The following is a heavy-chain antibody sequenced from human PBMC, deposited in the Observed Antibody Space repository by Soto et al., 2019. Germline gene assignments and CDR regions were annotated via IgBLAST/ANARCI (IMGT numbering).Heavy chain of an antibody. V-gene: IGHV3-48*01. Sequence: EVPLVESGGGLVQPGGSLRLSCAASGFSFSSYSMNWVRQAPGKGLEWVSNISTGSSTIYYADSVKGRFTISRDNAKNSLYLQMNSLRAEDTAVYYRARIGRLRWGDYWGQGTLVTVSS. CDR1: GFSFSSYS. D-gene: IGHD4-17*01. J-gene: IGHJ4*02. CDR2: ISTGSSTI. CDR3: ARIGRLRWGDY.